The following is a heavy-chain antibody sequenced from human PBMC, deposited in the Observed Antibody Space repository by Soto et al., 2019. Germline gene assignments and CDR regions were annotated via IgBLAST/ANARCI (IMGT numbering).Heavy chain of an antibody. V-gene: IGHV4-31*03. D-gene: IGHD5-18*01. CDR1: GGSISSGGYY. Sequence: SETLSLTCTVSGGSISSGGYYWSWIRQHPGKGLEWIGYIYYSGSTYYNPSLKSRVTVSVDTSKNQFSLKLSSVTAADTAVYYCARVRSYGAYYFDYWGQGTLVTVSS. CDR2: IYYSGST. J-gene: IGHJ4*02. CDR3: ARVRSYGAYYFDY.